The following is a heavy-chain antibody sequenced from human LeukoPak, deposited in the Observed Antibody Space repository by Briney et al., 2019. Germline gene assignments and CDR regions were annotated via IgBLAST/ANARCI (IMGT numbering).Heavy chain of an antibody. Sequence: GGSLRLSCVVSGFSVSNNYIIWVRQAPGNGLERVSVIYGDGRTSHSASVRGRFTISRDNSKNIVSLQMNNLRAEDTAVYYCARGRGLGVVSPYFDYWGQGTLVTVSS. V-gene: IGHV3-53*01. CDR2: IYGDGRT. CDR3: ARGRGLGVVSPYFDY. CDR1: GFSVSNNY. J-gene: IGHJ4*02. D-gene: IGHD3-3*01.